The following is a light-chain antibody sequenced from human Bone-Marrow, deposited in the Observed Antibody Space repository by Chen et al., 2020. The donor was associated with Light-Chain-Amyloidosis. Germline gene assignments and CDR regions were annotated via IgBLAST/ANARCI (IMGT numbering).Light chain of an antibody. J-gene: IGKJ4*01. V-gene: IGKV3-20*01. CDR2: GSS. Sequence: EIVLTQSPGTLSLSPGEGANLSCRASQTISSNYLTWYQQKFGQAPRLLIYGSSSRATGIPDRFTGRGSGTDFTLTSNRLEPEEFAMYYCQQYGTSPLTFGGGTKVEIK. CDR1: QTISSNY. CDR3: QQYGTSPLT.